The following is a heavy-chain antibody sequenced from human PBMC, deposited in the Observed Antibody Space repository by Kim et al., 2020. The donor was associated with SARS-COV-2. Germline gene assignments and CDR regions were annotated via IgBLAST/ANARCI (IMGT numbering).Heavy chain of an antibody. CDR3: ARDGSSGCFQH. CDR2: IWYDGSNK. CDR1: GFTFSSYG. J-gene: IGHJ1*01. Sequence: GGSLRLSCAASGFTFSSYGMHWVRQAPGKGLEWVAVIWYDGSNKYYADSVKGRFTISRDNSKNTLYLQMNSLRAEDTAVYYCARDGSSGCFQHWGQGTLVTVSS. V-gene: IGHV3-33*08. D-gene: IGHD6-25*01.